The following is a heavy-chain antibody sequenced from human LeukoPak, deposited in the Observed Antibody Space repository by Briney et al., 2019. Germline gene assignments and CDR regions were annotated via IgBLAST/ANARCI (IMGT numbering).Heavy chain of an antibody. CDR2: IYTSGST. CDR1: GGSISSGSYY. J-gene: IGHJ4*02. CDR3: ARGLGY. Sequence: SETLSLTCTVSGGSISSGSYYWSWVRQPAGKGLEWIGRIYTSGSTNYNPSLKSRVTISVDTSKNQFSLKLSSVTTADTAVYYCARGLGYWGQGTLVTVSS. D-gene: IGHD5/OR15-5a*01. V-gene: IGHV4-61*02.